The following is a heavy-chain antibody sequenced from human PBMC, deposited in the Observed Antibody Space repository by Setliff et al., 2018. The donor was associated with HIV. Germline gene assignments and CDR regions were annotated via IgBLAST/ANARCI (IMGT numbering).Heavy chain of an antibody. J-gene: IGHJ3*02. CDR3: AREGLLGI. D-gene: IGHD3-16*01. V-gene: IGHV1-18*01. CDR1: GYTFSSYG. CDR2: ISGNNGNR. Sequence: GASVKVSCKASGYTFSSYGFSWVRQALGQGLEWMGWISGNNGNRNYAQRLQGRVTMTTDTSTSTAYMELRSLRSDDTAVYYCAREGLLGIWGQGTMVTVSS.